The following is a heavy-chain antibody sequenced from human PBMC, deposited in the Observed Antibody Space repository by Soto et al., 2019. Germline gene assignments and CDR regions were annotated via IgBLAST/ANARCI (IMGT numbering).Heavy chain of an antibody. CDR3: ARDGYNYGSFDY. CDR1: GGSISSYY. D-gene: IGHD5-18*01. V-gene: IGHV4-34*01. J-gene: IGHJ4*02. CDR2: INRSGST. Sequence: PSETLSLTCTVSGGSISSYYWSWIRQPPGKGLEWIGEINRSGSTNYNPSLKSRVTISIDTSKNQFSLKVSSVTAADTAVYYCARDGYNYGSFDYWGQGTLVTVSS.